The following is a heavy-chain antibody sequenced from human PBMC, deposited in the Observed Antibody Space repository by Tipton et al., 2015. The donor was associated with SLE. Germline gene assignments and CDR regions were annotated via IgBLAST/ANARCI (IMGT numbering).Heavy chain of an antibody. Sequence: TLSLTCTVSRGSISSFYWSGIRQPAGKGLEWIGRVFDNETANYNPSPKSRVTMSLDTSNSHFSLKLRSVTAADTAIYYCARDGGGYRGGLFDYWGQGALVAVSS. V-gene: IGHV4-4*07. CDR2: VFDNETA. D-gene: IGHD1-26*01. CDR1: RGSISSFY. CDR3: ARDGGGYRGGLFDY. J-gene: IGHJ4*02.